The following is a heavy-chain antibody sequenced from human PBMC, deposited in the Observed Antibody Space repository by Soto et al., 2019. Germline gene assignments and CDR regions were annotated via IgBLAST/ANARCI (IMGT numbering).Heavy chain of an antibody. CDR3: ARPEPFSSSPALYYYYGMDV. V-gene: IGHV4-34*01. D-gene: IGHD6-6*01. Sequence: NPSETLSLTCAVYGGSFSGYYWSWIRQPPGKGLEWIGEINHSGSTNYNPSLKSRVTISVDTSKNQFSLKLSSVTAADTAVYYCARPEPFSSSPALYYYYGMDVWGQGTTVTVSS. J-gene: IGHJ6*02. CDR2: INHSGST. CDR1: GGSFSGYY.